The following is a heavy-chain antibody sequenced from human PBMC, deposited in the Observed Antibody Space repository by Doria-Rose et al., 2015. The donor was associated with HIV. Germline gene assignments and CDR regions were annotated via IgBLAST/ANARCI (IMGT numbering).Heavy chain of an antibody. V-gene: IGHV4-31*03. CDR3: ARMGSYRVLDY. Sequence: QVQLQESGPGLVTPSATLSLTCSVSGASVSSRGYYWNWIRQVPGKGLESLGYTYYTGTSDYSPSLKSRLNMAVDTSKNQFSLKLSFVTVADTAVYYCARMGSYRVLDYWGQGALVIVS. J-gene: IGHJ4*02. CDR2: TYYTGTS. D-gene: IGHD3-3*01. CDR1: GASVSSRGYY.